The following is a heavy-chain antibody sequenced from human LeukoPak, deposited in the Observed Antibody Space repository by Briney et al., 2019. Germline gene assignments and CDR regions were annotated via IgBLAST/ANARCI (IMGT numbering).Heavy chain of an antibody. J-gene: IGHJ4*02. V-gene: IGHV3-9*01. Sequence: TGGSLRLSCAASGFTFDDYAMHWVRQAPGKGLEWVSGISWNSGSIGYADSVKGRFTISRDNAKNSLYLQMNSLRAEDTALYYCAKGRGFTMVRGVTFDYWGQGTLVTVSS. D-gene: IGHD3-10*01. CDR1: GFTFDDYA. CDR3: AKGRGFTMVRGVTFDY. CDR2: ISWNSGSI.